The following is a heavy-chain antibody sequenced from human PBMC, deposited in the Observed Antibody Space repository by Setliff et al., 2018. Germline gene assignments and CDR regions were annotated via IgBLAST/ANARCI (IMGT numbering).Heavy chain of an antibody. CDR2: ITPFNDNT. J-gene: IGHJ4*02. V-gene: IGHV1-45*02. D-gene: IGHD6-19*01. CDR1: GYTFTYRY. Sequence: SVKVSCKASGYTFTYRYLHWVRQAPGQALEWMGWITPFNDNTNYAQKFQDRVTITRDRSMSTAYMELSSLRSEDTAVYYCARDKGLMSSGWYGYWGQGTLVTVSS. CDR3: ARDKGLMSSGWYGY.